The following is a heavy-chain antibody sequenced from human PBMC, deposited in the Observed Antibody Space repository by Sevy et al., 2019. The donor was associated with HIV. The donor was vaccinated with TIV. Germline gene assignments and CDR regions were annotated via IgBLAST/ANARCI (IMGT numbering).Heavy chain of an antibody. CDR3: ARDIRIAADGDWFDP. J-gene: IGHJ5*02. V-gene: IGHV4-59*01. CDR1: GGSISSYY. Sequence: SETLSLTCTVSGGSISSYYWSWIRQPPGKGLEWIGYIYYSGGTNYNPSLKSRVTISVDTSKNQFSLKLSSVTAADTAVYYCARDIRIAADGDWFDPWGQGTLVTVSS. D-gene: IGHD6-25*01. CDR2: IYYSGGT.